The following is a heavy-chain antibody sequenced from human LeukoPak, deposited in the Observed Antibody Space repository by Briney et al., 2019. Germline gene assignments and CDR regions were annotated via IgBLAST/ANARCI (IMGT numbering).Heavy chain of an antibody. CDR1: GGSISSGGYY. D-gene: IGHD3-3*01. J-gene: IGHJ3*02. CDR2: IYTSGST. Sequence: SETLSLTCTVSGGSISSGGYYWSWIRQPAGKGLEWLGRIYTSGSTNYNPSLKSRVTMSVDTSKNQFPLKLSSVTAADTAVYYCARVRSIFGVVITKDDAFDIWGQGTMVTVSS. CDR3: ARVRSIFGVVITKDDAFDI. V-gene: IGHV4-61*02.